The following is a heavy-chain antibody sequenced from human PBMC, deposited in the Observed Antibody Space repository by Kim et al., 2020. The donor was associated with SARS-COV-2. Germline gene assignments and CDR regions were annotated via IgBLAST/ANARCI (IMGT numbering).Heavy chain of an antibody. Sequence: SETLSLTCAVSGGSISSSNWWSWVRQPPGKGLEWIGEIYHSGSTNYNPSLKSRVTISVDKSKNQFSLKLSSVTAADTAVYYCASQRKRGCSSTSCWSRAGYYYGMDVWGQGTTVTVSS. V-gene: IGHV4-4*02. D-gene: IGHD2-2*01. J-gene: IGHJ6*02. CDR1: GGSISSSNW. CDR3: ASQRKRGCSSTSCWSRAGYYYGMDV. CDR2: IYHSGST.